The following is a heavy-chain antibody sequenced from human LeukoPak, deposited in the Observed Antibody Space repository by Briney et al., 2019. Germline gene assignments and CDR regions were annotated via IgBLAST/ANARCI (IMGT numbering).Heavy chain of an antibody. V-gene: IGHV3-23*01. CDR1: GFTFSNYA. J-gene: IGHJ4*02. CDR3: AKDRVSGYSSPNDY. D-gene: IGHD6-13*01. CDR2: ISDSDGRT. Sequence: GGSLRLSCAASGFTFSNYAMSWVRQAPGKGLEWVSAISDSDGRTYYADSVKGRFTISRDDSKNTLYLQMNSLRAEDTAVYYCAKDRVSGYSSPNDYWGQGTLVTVSS.